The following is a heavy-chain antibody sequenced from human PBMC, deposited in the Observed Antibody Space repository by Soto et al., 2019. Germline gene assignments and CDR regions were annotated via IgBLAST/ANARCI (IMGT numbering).Heavy chain of an antibody. CDR1: GDTFMTYA. V-gene: IGHV1-69*13. D-gene: IGHD3-22*01. CDR2: FIPIFGTA. CDR3: ARDFAFYYYDSSGRKPCDY. Sequence: SVKVSCKASGDTFMTYAVSWVRQAPGQGLDCMGGFIPIFGTANYSQNFQGRVTITAYESTSTAYMELSSLRSDDTAVYYCARDFAFYYYDSSGRKPCDYWGQGTLVTVSS. J-gene: IGHJ4*02.